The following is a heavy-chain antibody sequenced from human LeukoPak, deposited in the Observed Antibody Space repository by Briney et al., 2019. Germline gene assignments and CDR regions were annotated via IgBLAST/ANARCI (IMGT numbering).Heavy chain of an antibody. J-gene: IGHJ6*03. V-gene: IGHV4-34*01. CDR1: GGSFSGYY. Sequence: SETLSLTSAVYGGSFSGYYWSWIRQPPGKGLEWIGEINHSGSTNYNPSLKSRVTISVDTSKNQFSLKLSSVTAADTAVYYCARGRGYYHYYDMDVWGKGTTVTVSS. D-gene: IGHD3-3*01. CDR3: ARGRGYYHYYDMDV. CDR2: INHSGST.